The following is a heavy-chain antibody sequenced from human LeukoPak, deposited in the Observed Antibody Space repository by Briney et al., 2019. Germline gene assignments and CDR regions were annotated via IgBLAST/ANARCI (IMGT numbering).Heavy chain of an antibody. CDR3: ARDSPRTGP. D-gene: IGHD1-1*01. CDR1: GFTFSSYA. J-gene: IGHJ5*02. Sequence: GGSLRLSCAASGFTFSSYAMHWVRQVPGQGLVWVSHIDGDGRITNYGDSVKGRFTISRDNAKNILYLQMNSLRAEDTAVYYCARDSPRTGPWGQGILVTVSS. CDR2: IDGDGRIT. V-gene: IGHV3-74*01.